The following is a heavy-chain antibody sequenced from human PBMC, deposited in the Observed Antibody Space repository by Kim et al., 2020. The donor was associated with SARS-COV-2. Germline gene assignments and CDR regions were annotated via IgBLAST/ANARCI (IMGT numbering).Heavy chain of an antibody. CDR1: GFTFNNYA. CDR2: ISGNGFIT. D-gene: IGHD4-17*01. Sequence: GGSLRLSCAASGFTFNNYAMTWVRQAPGKGLEWVSSISGNGFITYYADSVKGRFTTSRDNSKNTLYLQVNSLRAEDTAVYYCAKVREVATVTTRGYLDYWGQGTLVTVSS. CDR3: AKVREVATVTTRGYLDY. J-gene: IGHJ4*02. V-gene: IGHV3-23*01.